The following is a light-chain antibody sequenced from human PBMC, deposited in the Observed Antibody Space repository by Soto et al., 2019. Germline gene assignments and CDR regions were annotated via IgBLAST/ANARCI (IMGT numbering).Light chain of an antibody. CDR3: QQYDASPPVT. CDR2: GAS. J-gene: IGKJ3*01. CDR1: QSVNGNY. V-gene: IGKV3-20*01. Sequence: IVLTQSPGTLSLSPGERATLSCRASQSVNGNYLAWYQQKPGQAPRLLIYGASSRATGIPDRFTGSGSGTDFTLIINRLEPEDFAVYYCQQYDASPPVTFGPGTKVDTK.